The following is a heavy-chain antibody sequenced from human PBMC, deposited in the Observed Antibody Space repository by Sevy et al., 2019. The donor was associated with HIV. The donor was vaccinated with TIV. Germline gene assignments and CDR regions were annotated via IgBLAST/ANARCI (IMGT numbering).Heavy chain of an antibody. CDR1: GGSITSLY. D-gene: IGHD1-26*01. CDR3: AGENAWGRGYS. V-gene: IGHV4-59*08. J-gene: IGHJ4*02. CDR2: IYYNGHI. Sequence: SETLSLTCTVSGGSITSLYWNWIRQPPGKGLEWIANIYYNGHINYNPSLKSRVTLSLNTSRMQFSLRLSSVTAADTAMYYCAGENAWGRGYSWGQGTLVTVSS.